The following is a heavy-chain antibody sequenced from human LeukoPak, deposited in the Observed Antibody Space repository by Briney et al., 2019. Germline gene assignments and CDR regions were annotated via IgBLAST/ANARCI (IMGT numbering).Heavy chain of an antibody. J-gene: IGHJ4*02. V-gene: IGHV1-46*01. Sequence: GASVKVSCKASGYSFTTYSFHWVRQAPGQGLEWMGTINPSGGSTSYAQNFEGRVTMTRDTSTSTVYMGVNSLRSEDTAVYYCARDLGEDQWELIFDYWGQGTLVTVSS. CDR1: GYSFTTYS. CDR3: ARDLGEDQWELIFDY. D-gene: IGHD1-26*01. CDR2: INPSGGST.